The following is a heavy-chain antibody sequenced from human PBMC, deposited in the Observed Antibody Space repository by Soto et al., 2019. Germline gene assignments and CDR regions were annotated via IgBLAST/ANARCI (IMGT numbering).Heavy chain of an antibody. CDR2: IIPIFGTA. V-gene: IGHV1-69*01. CDR3: ARGPAPPKLELRFYYYGMDV. J-gene: IGHJ6*02. Sequence: QVQLVQSGAEVKKPGSSVKVSCKASGGTFSSYAISWVRQAPGQGLEWMGGIIPIFGTANYAQKFQGRVTISAEESTSTAYMELSSLRSEDTAVYYCARGPAPPKLELRFYYYGMDVWGQGTTVTVSS. CDR1: GGTFSSYA. D-gene: IGHD1-7*01.